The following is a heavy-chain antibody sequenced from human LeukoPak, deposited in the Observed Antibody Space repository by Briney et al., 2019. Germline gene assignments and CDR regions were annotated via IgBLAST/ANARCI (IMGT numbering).Heavy chain of an antibody. J-gene: IGHJ4*02. V-gene: IGHV3-48*03. D-gene: IGHD2-21*02. Sequence: PGGSLRLSCAASGFTFSSYDMNWVRQAPGKGLEWVSYIHGSGGTIYYADSVKGRFTISRDSAKNSVYLRMNSLRAEDTALYYCARKLTATTYFDCWGQGTLVTVSS. CDR3: ARKLTATTYFDC. CDR2: IHGSGGTI. CDR1: GFTFSSYD.